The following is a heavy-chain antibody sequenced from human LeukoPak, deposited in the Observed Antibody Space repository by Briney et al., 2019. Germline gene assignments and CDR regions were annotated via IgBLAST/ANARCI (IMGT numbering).Heavy chain of an antibody. J-gene: IGHJ4*02. Sequence: GGSLRLSCAASGFTFSSYATSWVRQAPGKGLEWVSAISGSGGSTYYADSVKGRFTISRDNSKNTLYLQMNSLRAEDTAVYYCAKDPSLEGYCSSTSCTLVHWGQGTLVTVSS. D-gene: IGHD2-2*01. CDR3: AKDPSLEGYCSSTSCTLVH. V-gene: IGHV3-23*01. CDR1: GFTFSSYA. CDR2: ISGSGGST.